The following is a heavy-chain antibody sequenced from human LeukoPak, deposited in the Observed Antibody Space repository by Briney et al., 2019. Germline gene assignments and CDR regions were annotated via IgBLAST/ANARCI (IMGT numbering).Heavy chain of an antibody. D-gene: IGHD7-27*01. CDR1: GFTFSSYG. CDR2: ISNDGSNK. CDR3: AKNWDLDY. J-gene: IGHJ4*02. Sequence: GRSLRLSCAASGFTFSSYGMHWVRQAPGKGLEWVAVISNDGSNKYCADSVKGRFTISGDDSKNRLYVQMNRLRAEDTAVYYCAKNWDLDYWGQGTLVTVSS. V-gene: IGHV3-30*18.